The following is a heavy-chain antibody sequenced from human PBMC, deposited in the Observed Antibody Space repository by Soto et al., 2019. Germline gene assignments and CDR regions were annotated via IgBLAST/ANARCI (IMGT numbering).Heavy chain of an antibody. V-gene: IGHV2-5*01. Sequence: SGPTLVNPTQTLTLTCTFSGFSLTTGGVSVGWIRQSPGKALEWLASINWNDDKRYSPSLKSRVTITKDNSKKQVVLTMTNVDPVDTATYFCSRRVDSRGSFDYWGQGTLVTVSS. D-gene: IGHD2-15*01. J-gene: IGHJ4*02. CDR2: INWNDDK. CDR1: GFSLTTGGVS. CDR3: SRRVDSRGSFDY.